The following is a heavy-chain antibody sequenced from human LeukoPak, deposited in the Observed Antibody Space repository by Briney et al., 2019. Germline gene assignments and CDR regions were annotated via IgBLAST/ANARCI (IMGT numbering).Heavy chain of an antibody. CDR3: ARWDCSSTSCYSNWFDP. CDR1: GYSFTSYW. Sequence: GESLKISCKGSGYSFTSYWIGWVRQMPGKGLEWMGIIYPGDSDTRYSPSSQGQVTISADKSISTAYLQWSSLKASDTAMYYCARWDCSSTSCYSNWFDPWGQGTLVTVSS. J-gene: IGHJ5*02. V-gene: IGHV5-51*01. CDR2: IYPGDSDT. D-gene: IGHD2-2*02.